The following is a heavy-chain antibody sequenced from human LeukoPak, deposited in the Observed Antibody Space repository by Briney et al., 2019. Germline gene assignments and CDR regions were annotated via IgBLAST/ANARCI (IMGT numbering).Heavy chain of an antibody. D-gene: IGHD3-10*01. Sequence: ASMKVSCKASGYTFSDYYIHWVRQSPGQGLEWMGWINTKGASTKYAQKFQGRVTMTRDTSINTVYMELSRLTSDDTAIYYCARDAEYGSGSMWLLDPWGQGTQVTV. V-gene: IGHV1-2*02. CDR2: INTKGAST. J-gene: IGHJ5*02. CDR3: ARDAEYGSGSMWLLDP. CDR1: GYTFSDYY.